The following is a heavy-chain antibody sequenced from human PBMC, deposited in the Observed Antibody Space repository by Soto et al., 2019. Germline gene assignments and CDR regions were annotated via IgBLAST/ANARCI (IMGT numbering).Heavy chain of an antibody. CDR1: GFTFSNAW. D-gene: IGHD6-19*01. CDR3: TTAVEYYYMDV. J-gene: IGHJ6*03. V-gene: IGHV3-15*01. Sequence: EVQLVESGGGLVKPGGSLRLSCAASGFTFSNAWMSWVRQALGKGLEWVGRIKSKTDGGTTDYAAPVKGRFTISRDDSKNTLYLQMNSLKTEDTAVYYCTTAVEYYYMDVWGKGTTVTVSS. CDR2: IKSKTDGGTT.